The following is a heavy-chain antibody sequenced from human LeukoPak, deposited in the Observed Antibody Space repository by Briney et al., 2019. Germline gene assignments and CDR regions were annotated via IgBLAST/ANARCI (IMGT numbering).Heavy chain of an antibody. CDR2: ISGSGGST. D-gene: IGHD2-21*02. CDR1: GFTFSSYA. J-gene: IGHJ4*02. V-gene: IGHV3-23*01. CDR3: AKATNIVVVTAPDY. Sequence: GSLRLSCAASGFTFSSYAMSWVRQAPGKGLEWVSAISGSGGSTYYADSVKGRFTISRDNSKNTLYLQMNSLRAEDTAVYYCAKATNIVVVTAPDYWGQGTLVTVSS.